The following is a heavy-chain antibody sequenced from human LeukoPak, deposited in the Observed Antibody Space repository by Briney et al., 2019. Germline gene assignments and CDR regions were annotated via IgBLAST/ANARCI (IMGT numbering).Heavy chain of an antibody. CDR3: ARYPRFLEWFPDYYYYGMDV. CDR2: IYYSGST. CDR1: GGSISSYY. D-gene: IGHD3-3*01. Sequence: SETLSLTCTVSGGSISSYYWSWIRQPPGKGLEWIGYIYYSGSTNYNPSLKSRVTISVDTSKNQFSLKLSSVTAADTAVYYCARYPRFLEWFPDYYYYGMDVWGQGTTVTVSS. V-gene: IGHV4-59*08. J-gene: IGHJ6*02.